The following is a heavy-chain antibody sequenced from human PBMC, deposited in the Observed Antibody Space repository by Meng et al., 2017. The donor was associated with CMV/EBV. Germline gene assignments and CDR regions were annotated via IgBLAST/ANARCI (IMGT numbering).Heavy chain of an antibody. J-gene: IGHJ1*01. CDR2: INPNSGGT. CDR1: GYTFTGYY. V-gene: IGHV1-2*02. CDR3: AAGGNIVVVPAATMGESEYFQH. D-gene: IGHD2-2*01. Sequence: ASVKVSCKASGYTFTGYYMHWVRQAPGQGLEWMGWINPNSGGTNYAQKFQERVTITRDMSTSTAYMELSSLRSEDTAVYYCAAGGNIVVVPAATMGESEYFQHWGQGTLVTVSS.